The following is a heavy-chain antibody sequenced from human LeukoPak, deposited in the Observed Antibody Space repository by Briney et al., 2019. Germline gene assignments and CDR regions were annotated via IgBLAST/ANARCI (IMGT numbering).Heavy chain of an antibody. CDR3: ASARITIFGVVILDAFDI. CDR1: GGTFSSYA. V-gene: IGHV1-69*10. CDR2: IIPILGTA. Sequence: ASVKVSCKASGGTFSSYAISWVRQAPGQGLEWMGGIIPILGTANYAQKFQSRVTITADKSTSTAYMELSSLRSEDTAVYYCASARITIFGVVILDAFDIWGQGTMVTVSS. D-gene: IGHD3-3*01. J-gene: IGHJ3*02.